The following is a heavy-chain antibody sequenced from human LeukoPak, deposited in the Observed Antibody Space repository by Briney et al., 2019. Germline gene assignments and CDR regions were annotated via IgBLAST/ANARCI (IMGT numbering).Heavy chain of an antibody. V-gene: IGHV1-69*02. Sequence: SVKVSCKASGGTFSSYTISWVRQAPGQGLEWMGRIIPILGIANYAQKFQGRVTITADKSTSTACMELRSLRSEDTAVYYCAISDYYDSSGYWSYDAFDIWGQGTMVTVSS. D-gene: IGHD3-22*01. CDR1: GGTFSSYT. CDR2: IIPILGIA. CDR3: AISDYYDSSGYWSYDAFDI. J-gene: IGHJ3*02.